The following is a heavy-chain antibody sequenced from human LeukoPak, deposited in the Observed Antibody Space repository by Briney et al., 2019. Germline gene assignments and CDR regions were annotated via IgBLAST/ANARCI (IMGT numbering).Heavy chain of an antibody. D-gene: IGHD3-16*01. CDR2: ISYDGSNK. J-gene: IGHJ4*02. CDR1: KFTFTNYG. V-gene: IGHV3-30*03. CDR3: ARADGLLEGEATFDY. Sequence: GGSLRLSCAASKFTFTNYGMHWVRQAPGKGLEWVAVISYDGSNKYYADSAKGRFTISRDNAKNSLYLQMNSLRAEDTAIYYCARADGLLEGEATFDYWGQGTLVTVSS.